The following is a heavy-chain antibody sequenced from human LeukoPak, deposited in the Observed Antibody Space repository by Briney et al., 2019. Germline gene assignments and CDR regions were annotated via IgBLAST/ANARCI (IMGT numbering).Heavy chain of an antibody. D-gene: IGHD4-17*01. CDR2: IRYDGSNK. J-gene: IGHJ3*02. CDR3: ARPYGDYDDVFDI. CDR1: GFTFSSYG. Sequence: GGSLRLSCAASGFTFSSYGMHWVRQAPGKGLEWVAFIRYDGSNKYYADSVKGRFTISRDNSKNTLYLQMNYLRTEDMAVYYCARPYGDYDDVFDIWGQGTVVIVFS. V-gene: IGHV3-30*02.